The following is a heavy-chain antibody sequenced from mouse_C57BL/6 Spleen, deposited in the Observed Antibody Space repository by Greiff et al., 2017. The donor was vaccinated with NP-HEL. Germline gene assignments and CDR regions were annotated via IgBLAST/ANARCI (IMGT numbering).Heavy chain of an antibody. D-gene: IGHD1-1*01. V-gene: IGHV1-55*01. Sequence: QVQLQQPGAELVKPGASVKMSCKASGYTFTSYWITWVKQRPGQGLEWIGDIYPGSGSTNYNEKFKSKATLTVDTSSSTAYMQLSSLTSEDSAVYYCAYRGNYYGSSPYYAMDYWGQGTSVTVSS. CDR3: AYRGNYYGSSPYYAMDY. CDR2: IYPGSGST. J-gene: IGHJ4*01. CDR1: GYTFTSYW.